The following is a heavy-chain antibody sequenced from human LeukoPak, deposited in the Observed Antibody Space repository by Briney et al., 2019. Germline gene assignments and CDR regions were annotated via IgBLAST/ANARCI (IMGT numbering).Heavy chain of an antibody. Sequence: KPSETLSLTCTVSGGSISSSSYYWGWIRQPPGKGLEWIGSIYYSRSTYYNPSLKSRVTISVDTSKNQFSLKLSSLTAADTAVYSCARGVTMIVVVIHDWYFDLWGRGTLVTVSS. J-gene: IGHJ2*01. CDR1: GGSISSSSYY. V-gene: IGHV4-39*01. CDR3: ARGVTMIVVVIHDWYFDL. CDR2: IYYSRST. D-gene: IGHD3-22*01.